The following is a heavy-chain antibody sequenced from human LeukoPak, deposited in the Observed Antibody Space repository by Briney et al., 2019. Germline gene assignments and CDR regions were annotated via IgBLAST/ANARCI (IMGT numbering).Heavy chain of an antibody. Sequence: GGSLRLSCAASGFTFSDYYMSWIRQAPGKGLEWVSYISSSGSTIYYADSVKGRFTISRDNAKSSLYLQMNSLRAEDTAVYYCARDFNTGDTAIVSPLGYWVQGTLVTVSS. CDR2: ISSSGSTI. CDR3: ARDFNTGDTAIVSPLGY. J-gene: IGHJ4*02. CDR1: GFTFSDYY. D-gene: IGHD5-18*01. V-gene: IGHV3-11*04.